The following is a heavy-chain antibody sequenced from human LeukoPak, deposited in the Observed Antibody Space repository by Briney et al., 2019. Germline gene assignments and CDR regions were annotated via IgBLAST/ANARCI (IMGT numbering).Heavy chain of an antibody. J-gene: IGHJ4*02. V-gene: IGHV3-11*01. CDR3: ARDSHDQPVVRFDY. Sequence: PGGSLRLSCAASGFTFSDYYMSWIRQAPGKGLEWVSYISSSGSTIYYADSVKGRFTISRDNAKNSLYLQMNSLRAEDTALYYCARDSHDQPVVRFDYWGQGTLVTVSS. CDR1: GFTFSDYY. CDR2: ISSSGSTI. D-gene: IGHD2-2*01.